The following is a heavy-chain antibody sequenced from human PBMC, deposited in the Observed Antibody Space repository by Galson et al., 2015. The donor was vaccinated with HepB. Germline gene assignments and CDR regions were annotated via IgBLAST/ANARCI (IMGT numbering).Heavy chain of an antibody. CDR2: ISGSGGST. V-gene: IGHV3-23*01. CDR1: GFRVSDTY. J-gene: IGHJ4*02. D-gene: IGHD2-2*01. CDR3: AKTWYQLPD. Sequence: SLRLSCAASGFRVSDTYMNWVRQAPGKGLEWVSAISGSGGSTYYADSVKGRFTISRDNSKNTLYLQMNSLRAEDTAVYYCAKTWYQLPDWGQGTLVTVSS.